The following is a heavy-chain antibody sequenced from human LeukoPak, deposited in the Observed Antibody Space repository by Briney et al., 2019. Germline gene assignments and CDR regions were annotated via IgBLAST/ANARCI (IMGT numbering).Heavy chain of an antibody. CDR3: ARDGSLQLWRYFDY. J-gene: IGHJ4*02. CDR1: GFTFSSYA. V-gene: IGHV3-23*01. CDR2: ISGGGGST. Sequence: GGSLRLSCAASGFTFSSYAMSWVRQAPGKGLEWVSAISGGGGSTYYADSVKGRFTISRDNSKNTLYLQMNSLRAEDTAVYYCARDGSLQLWRYFDYWGQGTLVTVSS. D-gene: IGHD5-18*01.